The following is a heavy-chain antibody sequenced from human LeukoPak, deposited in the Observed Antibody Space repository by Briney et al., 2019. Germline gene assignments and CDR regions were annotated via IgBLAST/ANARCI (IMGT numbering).Heavy chain of an antibody. CDR3: ARAHDCSSTSCYKGVGYYYYGMDV. J-gene: IGHJ6*02. CDR1: GYTFTGYY. CDR2: INPNSGGT. D-gene: IGHD2-2*02. V-gene: IGHV1-2*02. Sequence: GASVKVSCKASGYTFTGYYMHWVRHAPGQGLEWMGWINPNSGGTNYAQKFQGRVTMTRDTSISTAYMELSRLRSDDTAVYYCARAHDCSSTSCYKGVGYYYYGMDVWGQGTTVTVSS.